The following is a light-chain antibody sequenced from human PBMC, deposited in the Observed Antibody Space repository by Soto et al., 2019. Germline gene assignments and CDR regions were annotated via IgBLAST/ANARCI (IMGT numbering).Light chain of an antibody. CDR1: QSVSSNY. CDR3: QQYGSLSWT. V-gene: IGKV3-20*01. CDR2: GAS. Sequence: DIVLTQSPGTLPLSPGERATLSCRASQSVSSNYLAWYQQRPGQAPRLLIYGASTRATGIPDRFSGSGSGTDFTLTISRLEPEDFAVYYCQQYGSLSWTFGQGTKVEIK. J-gene: IGKJ1*01.